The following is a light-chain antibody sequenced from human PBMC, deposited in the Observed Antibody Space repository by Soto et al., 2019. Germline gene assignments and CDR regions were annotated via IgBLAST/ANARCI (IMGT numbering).Light chain of an antibody. CDR3: QQYGSSLFT. Sequence: EIVLTQSPGTLSLSPGERATLSCRASQSLAGNYLAWYQQKPGQAPRLLITGASSRVTGIPDRFSGSGSGTDFTLTISRLEPEDFAVYYCQQYGSSLFTFGPGTKVDIK. CDR2: GAS. V-gene: IGKV3-20*01. CDR1: QSLAGNY. J-gene: IGKJ3*01.